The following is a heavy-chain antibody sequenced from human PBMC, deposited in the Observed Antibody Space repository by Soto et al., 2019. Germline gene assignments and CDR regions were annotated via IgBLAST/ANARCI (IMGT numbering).Heavy chain of an antibody. D-gene: IGHD6-19*01. V-gene: IGHV1-3*01. CDR1: GYTFTSYA. Sequence: ASVKVSCKASGYTFTSYAMHWVRQAPGQRLEWMGWINAGNGNTKYSQKFQGRVTITRDTSASTAYMELSSLRSEDTAVYYCASALNPQWLVQGSNDAFDIWGQGTMVTVSS. CDR3: ASALNPQWLVQGSNDAFDI. CDR2: INAGNGNT. J-gene: IGHJ3*02.